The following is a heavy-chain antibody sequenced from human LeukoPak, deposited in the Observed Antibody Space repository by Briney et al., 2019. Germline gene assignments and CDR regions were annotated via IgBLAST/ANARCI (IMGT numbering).Heavy chain of an antibody. V-gene: IGHV4-4*02. CDR3: ARERGDNWNVGP. J-gene: IGHJ5*02. CDR1: GESISSSNW. CDR2: IYHSGTT. D-gene: IGHD1-20*01. Sequence: SGTLSLTCAVSGESISSSNWWSWVRQPPGKGLEWIGEIYHSGTTNYNPSLESRVTISLDMSNNQFSLKLTSVTAADTAVYYCARERGDNWNVGPWGQGTLVTVSS.